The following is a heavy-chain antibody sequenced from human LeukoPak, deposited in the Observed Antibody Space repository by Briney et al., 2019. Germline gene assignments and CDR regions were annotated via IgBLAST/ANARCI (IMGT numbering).Heavy chain of an antibody. CDR1: GFTFSSYG. D-gene: IGHD1-14*01. V-gene: IGHV3-33*01. CDR2: IWYDGSNK. CDR3: ARGAIGPVYYYGMDV. J-gene: IGHJ6*02. Sequence: GGSLRLSCAASGFTFSSYGMHWVRQAPGKGLEWVAVIWYDGSNKYYADSVKGRFTISRDNSKNTLYLQMNSLRAEDTAVYYCARGAIGPVYYYGMDVWGQGTTVTVSS.